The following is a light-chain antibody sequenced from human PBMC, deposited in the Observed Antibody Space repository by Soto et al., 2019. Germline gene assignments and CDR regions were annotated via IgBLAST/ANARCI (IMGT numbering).Light chain of an antibody. Sequence: QSALTQPASVSGSPGQSITISCTGTSSDVGGYNYVSWYQQHPGKAPKLLIYEVSNRPSGVSNRFSGSKSGHTASLTISGLQAEDEADDYCSSYTSSSIDYVFGTGTKLTVL. CDR3: SSYTSSSIDYV. CDR2: EVS. CDR1: SSDVGGYNY. J-gene: IGLJ1*01. V-gene: IGLV2-14*01.